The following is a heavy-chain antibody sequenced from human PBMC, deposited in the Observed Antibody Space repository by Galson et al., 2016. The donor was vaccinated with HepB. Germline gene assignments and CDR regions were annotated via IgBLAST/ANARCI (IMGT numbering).Heavy chain of an antibody. Sequence: SETLSLTCTVSGDSISNVGRHWGWFRQSPEMGLEYIGSIHSSGTSYYNPSLTSRVTVSADMSRNQFFLSLTSVTAADTALYSCVRLATAAAVANRRGSVYWSQGTRVTVSS. D-gene: IGHD6-13*01. CDR2: IHSSGTS. V-gene: IGHV4-39*01. J-gene: IGHJ4*02. CDR1: GDSISNVGRH. CDR3: VRLATAAAVANRRGSVY.